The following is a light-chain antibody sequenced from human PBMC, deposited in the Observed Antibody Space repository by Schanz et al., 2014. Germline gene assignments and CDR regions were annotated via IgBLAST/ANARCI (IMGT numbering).Light chain of an antibody. CDR1: QSVRSRN. Sequence: EIVMTQSPATLSVSPGERATLSCRASQSVRSRNLAWYQQKPGQAPRLLIYGASTRATGIPARFSGSGSGTEFTLTISSLQSEDFAVYYCQQYDDWPITFGQGTRLEIK. V-gene: IGKV3-15*01. CDR3: QQYDDWPIT. J-gene: IGKJ5*01. CDR2: GAS.